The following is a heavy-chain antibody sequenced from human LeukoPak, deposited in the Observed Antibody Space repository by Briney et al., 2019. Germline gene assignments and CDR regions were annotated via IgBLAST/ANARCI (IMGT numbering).Heavy chain of an antibody. J-gene: IGHJ4*02. CDR2: IQYDASNI. V-gene: IGHV3-30*02. CDR1: GFTFSNHG. CDR3: GKEDRNSGDY. D-gene: IGHD1-7*01. Sequence: GGSLRLSCAASGFTFSNHGMHWVRQAPGKGLEWVAFIQYDASNIKYIDSVKGRFTISRDNSKNTLYLQMNSLRAEDTAVYYCGKEDRNSGDYWGQGTLVTVSS.